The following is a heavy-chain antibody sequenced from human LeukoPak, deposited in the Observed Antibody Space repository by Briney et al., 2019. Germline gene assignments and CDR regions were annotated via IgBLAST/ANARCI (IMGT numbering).Heavy chain of an antibody. V-gene: IGHV1-18*01. J-gene: IGHJ4*02. CDR3: ARDHSSGSCFDY. CDR2: ISAYNGNT. CDR1: GYTLTVLS. Sequence: ASVKVSCKVSGYTLTVLSMHWVRQAPGQGLEWMGWISAYNGNTNYAQKLQGRVTMTTDTSTSTAYMELRSLRSDDTAVYYCARDHSSGSCFDYWGQGTLVTVSS. D-gene: IGHD3-22*01.